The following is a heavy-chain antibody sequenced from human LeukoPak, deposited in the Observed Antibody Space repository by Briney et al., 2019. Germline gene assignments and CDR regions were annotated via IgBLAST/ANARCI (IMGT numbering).Heavy chain of an antibody. CDR1: GGSISSYY. D-gene: IGHD5-18*01. Sequence: SETLSLTCTVSGGSISSYYWSWIRQPPGKGLEWIGYIYYSGSTNYNPSLKSRVTISVDTSKNQFSLKLSSVTAADTAVYYCARGDTAQYYFDYWGQGTLVTVSS. J-gene: IGHJ4*02. CDR2: IYYSGST. V-gene: IGHV4-59*01. CDR3: ARGDTAQYYFDY.